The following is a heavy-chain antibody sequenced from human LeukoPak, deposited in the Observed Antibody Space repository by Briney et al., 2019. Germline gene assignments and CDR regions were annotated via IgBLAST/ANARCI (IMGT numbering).Heavy chain of an antibody. V-gene: IGHV3-30*18. Sequence: PGGSLRLSCAASGFIFSSYGMHWVRQAPGKGLEWVAVISYDGSNKYYADSVKGRFTISRDNSKNTLYLQMNSLRAEDTAVYYCAKGHFGYCSSTSCPRYYYYGMDVWGQGTTVTVSS. CDR1: GFIFSSYG. CDR2: ISYDGSNK. D-gene: IGHD2-2*01. CDR3: AKGHFGYCSSTSCPRYYYYGMDV. J-gene: IGHJ6*02.